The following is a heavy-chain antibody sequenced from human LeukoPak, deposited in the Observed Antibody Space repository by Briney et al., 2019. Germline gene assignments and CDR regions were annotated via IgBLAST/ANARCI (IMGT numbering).Heavy chain of an antibody. Sequence: GGSLRLSCAVSGFSVSDKHMTRVRQAPGKGLEWVSVINSGGSIHYTDSVKGRFTISRDNSKNMLYLQMNSRRVEDTALYYCARDISNTWFQAGYFWGQGTLVTVSS. J-gene: IGHJ4*02. D-gene: IGHD6-13*01. V-gene: IGHV3-66*01. CDR1: GFSVSDKH. CDR2: INSGGSI. CDR3: ARDISNTWFQAGYF.